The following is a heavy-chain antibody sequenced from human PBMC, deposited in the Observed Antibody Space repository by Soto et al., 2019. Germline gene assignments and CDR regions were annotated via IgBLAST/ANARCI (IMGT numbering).Heavy chain of an antibody. Sequence: GGSLRLSCSTFGFTFSSHWMTWVRQAPGEGLVWVSQVKGDGSITFYADSVKGRFSISRDNAKNTLYLQMNSLRGEDTAIYYCARNFNWAFDYWGQGALVTVSS. CDR1: GFTFSSHW. J-gene: IGHJ4*02. D-gene: IGHD3-16*01. CDR3: ARNFNWAFDY. CDR2: VKGDGSIT. V-gene: IGHV3-74*01.